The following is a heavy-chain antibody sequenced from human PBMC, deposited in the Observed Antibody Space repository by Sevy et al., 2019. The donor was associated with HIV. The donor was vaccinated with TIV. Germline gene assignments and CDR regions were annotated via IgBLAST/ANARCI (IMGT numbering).Heavy chain of an antibody. CDR3: ARLYYYYDGMDV. Sequence: SETLSLTCTVYGGSFSGYYWSWIRQPPGKGLEWIGEINHSGRTNYNPSLKSRVTISVDTSKNQFSLKLSSVTAADTAVYYCARLYYYYDGMDVWGQGTTVTVSS. CDR1: GGSFSGYY. J-gene: IGHJ6*02. V-gene: IGHV4-34*01. CDR2: INHSGRT.